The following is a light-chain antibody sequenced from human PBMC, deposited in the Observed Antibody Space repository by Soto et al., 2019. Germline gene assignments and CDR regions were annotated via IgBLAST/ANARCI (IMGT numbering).Light chain of an antibody. J-gene: IGKJ4*01. CDR1: ENLSTF. CDR2: DAS. CDR3: QQRSIWPLT. Sequence: EIVLTQSPATLSLSPGERATLSCRATENLSTFLAWYQQKPGQAPRLLIYDASNRATGIPDRFSGSGSGTDFTLTISNLEPEDSAVYYCQQRSIWPLTFGGGTKVEIK. V-gene: IGKV3-11*01.